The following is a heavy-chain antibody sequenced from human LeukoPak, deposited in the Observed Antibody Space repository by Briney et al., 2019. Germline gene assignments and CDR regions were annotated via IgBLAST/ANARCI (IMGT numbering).Heavy chain of an antibody. CDR1: GGSFSGYY. CDR3: ARVGDCSSTSCQGWFDP. J-gene: IGHJ5*02. V-gene: IGHV4-34*01. Sequence: SETLSLTCAVYGGSFSGYYWSWIRQPPGKGLEWIGEFNHSGSTNYNPSLKSRVTISVDTSKNQFSLKLSSVTAADTAVYYCARVGDCSSTSCQGWFDPWGQGTLVTVPS. CDR2: FNHSGST. D-gene: IGHD2-2*01.